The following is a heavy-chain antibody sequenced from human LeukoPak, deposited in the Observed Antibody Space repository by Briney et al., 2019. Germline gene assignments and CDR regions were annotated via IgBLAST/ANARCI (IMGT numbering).Heavy chain of an antibody. D-gene: IGHD2-2*01. CDR2: IRSKAYGGTT. CDR1: GFTFGDYA. J-gene: IGHJ4*02. V-gene: IGHV3-49*03. Sequence: GGSLRLSCTASGFTFGDYAMSWFRQAPGKGLEWVGFIRSKAYGGTTEYAASVKGRFTISRDDSKSIAYLQMNSLKTEDTAVYYCTRGGAPLGYCSSTSCYPDYWGQGTLVTVSS. CDR3: TRGGAPLGYCSSTSCYPDY.